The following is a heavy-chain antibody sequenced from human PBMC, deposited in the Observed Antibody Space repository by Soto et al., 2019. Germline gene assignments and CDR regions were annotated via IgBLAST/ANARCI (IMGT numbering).Heavy chain of an antibody. J-gene: IGHJ6*03. D-gene: IGHD1-26*01. CDR2: TSRTGDSV. Sequence: EVQLLESGGGLVQPGGSLRLSCAASGFTFTGFTFSDYAMTWVRQAPGKGLEWVSTTSRTGDSVYYADSVKGRFTISRDNPMNTLYLQVNSLRAEDTAVYYCAKAWRPGSAGPRNLYHYYYTDVWGEGTTVTVSS. V-gene: IGHV3-23*01. CDR1: GFTFTGFTFSDYA. CDR3: AKAWRPGSAGPRNLYHYYYTDV.